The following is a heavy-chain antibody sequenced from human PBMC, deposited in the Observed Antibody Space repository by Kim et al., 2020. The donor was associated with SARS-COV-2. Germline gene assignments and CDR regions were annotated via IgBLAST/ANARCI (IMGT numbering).Heavy chain of an antibody. V-gene: IGHV3-7*03. CDR2: GSER. J-gene: IGHJ4*02. Sequence: GSERYYVDSVKGRFTISRDNAKNSLFLKMSSLRAEDTAIYYCARGHYFDTWGQGTLVTVSS. CDR3: ARGHYFDT.